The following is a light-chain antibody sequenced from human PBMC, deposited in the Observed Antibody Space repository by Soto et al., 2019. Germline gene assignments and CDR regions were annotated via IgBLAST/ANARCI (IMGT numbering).Light chain of an antibody. V-gene: IGKV3-20*01. J-gene: IGKJ2*01. CDR1: QSVSSSY. CDR3: QQYGSSYT. Sequence: EIVLTQSPGTLSLSPGERATLSCRASQSVSSSYLAWYQQKPGQAPRLLIYGASSRATGIPDRFSGSGSGTDFTLTSSRLEPEDVAGYYCQQYGSSYTFGQGTKLEIK. CDR2: GAS.